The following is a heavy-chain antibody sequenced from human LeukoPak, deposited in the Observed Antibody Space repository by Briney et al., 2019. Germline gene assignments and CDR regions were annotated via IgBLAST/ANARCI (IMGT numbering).Heavy chain of an antibody. CDR3: ARHYCGGDCYTRFDY. V-gene: IGHV4-59*08. D-gene: IGHD2-21*02. Sequence: PSETLSLTCTVSSGSISSYYWSWIRQPPGKGLVWIGYIYSSGSTKYNPSLKSRVTISVDTPNNQFFLKLSSVTAADAAVYYCARHYCGGDCYTRFDYWGQGTLVTVSS. J-gene: IGHJ4*02. CDR2: IYSSGST. CDR1: SGSISSYY.